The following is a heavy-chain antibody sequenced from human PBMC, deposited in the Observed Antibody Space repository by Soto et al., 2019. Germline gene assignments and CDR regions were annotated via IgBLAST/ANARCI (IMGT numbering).Heavy chain of an antibody. Sequence: GGSLRLSCAASGFTFSSYAMSWVRQAPGKGLEWVSAISGSGGSTYYADSVKGRFTISRDNSKNTLYLQMNSLRAEDTAVYYCAKDSDFWSGYTWFDPWGQGTLVTVSS. D-gene: IGHD3-3*01. CDR3: AKDSDFWSGYTWFDP. J-gene: IGHJ5*02. V-gene: IGHV3-23*01. CDR1: GFTFSSYA. CDR2: ISGSGGST.